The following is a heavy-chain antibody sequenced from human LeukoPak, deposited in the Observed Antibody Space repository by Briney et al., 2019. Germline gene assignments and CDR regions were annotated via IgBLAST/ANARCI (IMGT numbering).Heavy chain of an antibody. D-gene: IGHD6-13*01. J-gene: IGHJ4*02. Sequence: SETLSLTCTVSGYSISSAYYWGWIRQPPGKGLEWIGSIYHSGSTYHNPSLKSRVTISVDTSKNQFSLKLSSVTAADTAVYYCARGLTSGYSSRWYEDYWGQGTLVTVSS. CDR3: ARGLTSGYSSRWYEDY. CDR2: IYHSGST. CDR1: GYSISSAYY. V-gene: IGHV4-38-2*02.